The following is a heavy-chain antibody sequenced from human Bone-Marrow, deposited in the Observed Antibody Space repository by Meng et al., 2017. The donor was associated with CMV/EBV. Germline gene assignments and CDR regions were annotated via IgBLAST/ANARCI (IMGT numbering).Heavy chain of an antibody. V-gene: IGHV3-11*04. D-gene: IGHD1-26*01. Sequence: GESLKISCAASGFTFSDYYMSWIRQAPGKGLEWVSYISSSGSTIYYADSVKGRFTISRDNAKNSLYLQMNSLRAEDTAVYYCASPAVVRSGSYADYWGQGTLVTVSS. CDR3: ASPAVVRSGSYADY. J-gene: IGHJ4*02. CDR1: GFTFSDYY. CDR2: ISSSGSTI.